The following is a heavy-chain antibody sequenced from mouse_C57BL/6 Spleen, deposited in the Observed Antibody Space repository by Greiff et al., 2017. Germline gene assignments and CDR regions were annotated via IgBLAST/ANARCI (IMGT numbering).Heavy chain of an antibody. CDR3: ARSYYGDY. CDR2: IYPGSGST. Sequence: QVQLQQPGAELVKPGASVKMSCKASGYTFTSYWITWVKPRPGQGLEWIGDIYPGSGSTNYTEKFKSKATLTVDTSSSTAYMQSSSLTSEASAVYYCARSYYGDYWGQGTTLTVSS. J-gene: IGHJ2*01. D-gene: IGHD2-10*01. V-gene: IGHV1-55*01. CDR1: GYTFTSYW.